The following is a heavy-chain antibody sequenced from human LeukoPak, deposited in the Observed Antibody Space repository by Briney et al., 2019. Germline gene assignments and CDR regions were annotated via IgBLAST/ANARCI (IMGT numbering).Heavy chain of an antibody. V-gene: IGHV3-23*01. CDR2: ISGSGGST. D-gene: IGHD3-10*01. J-gene: IGHJ6*03. Sequence: GGSLRLSCAASGFTFSSYAMSWVRQAPGKGLEWVSAISGSGGSTYYADSVKGRFAISRDNSKNTLYLQMNSLRAEDTAVYYCAMQPLVRGVIMDVWGKGTTVTVSS. CDR3: AMQPLVRGVIMDV. CDR1: GFTFSSYA.